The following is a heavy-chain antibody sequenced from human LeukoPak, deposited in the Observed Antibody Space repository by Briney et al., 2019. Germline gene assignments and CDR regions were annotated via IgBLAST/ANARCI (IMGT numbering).Heavy chain of an antibody. D-gene: IGHD3-9*01. Sequence: GGSLRLSCAASGFTFRNYWMTWVRQAPGKVLEWVANIKQDGSERYYVDSVKGRFTISRDNAKNSLYLQMNSLRAEDTAVYYCARDLSIWGQGTMVTVSS. J-gene: IGHJ3*02. CDR2: IKQDGSER. CDR1: GFTFRNYW. V-gene: IGHV3-7*04. CDR3: ARDLSI.